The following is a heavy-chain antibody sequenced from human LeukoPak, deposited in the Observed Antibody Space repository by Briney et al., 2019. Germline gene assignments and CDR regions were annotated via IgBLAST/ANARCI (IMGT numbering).Heavy chain of an antibody. V-gene: IGHV3-48*01. CDR1: GFTFSSYS. CDR2: ISSSSSTK. D-gene: IGHD6-6*01. J-gene: IGHJ6*03. CDR3: ARELYSSSSVYPYYYMDV. Sequence: PGGSLRLSCAASGFTFSSYSMNWVRQAPGKGLEWVSYISSSSSTKYYADSVKGRSSISRDNAKNSLYLQMNSLRAEDTAVYYCARELYSSSSVYPYYYMDVWGKGTTVTVSS.